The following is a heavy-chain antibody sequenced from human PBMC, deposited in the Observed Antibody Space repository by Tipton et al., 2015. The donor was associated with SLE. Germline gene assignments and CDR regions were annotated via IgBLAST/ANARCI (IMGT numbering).Heavy chain of an antibody. CDR2: ISYSGNT. Sequence: TLSLTCAVSGGSISSSSYYWGWIRQPPGKGLEWIGSISYSGNTYYSPSLNSRVTISFDTSKNQFSLKLSSVTAADTAVYYCARGVYSGIYYFDSWGQGTLVTVSS. D-gene: IGHD1-26*01. CDR3: ARGVYSGIYYFDS. V-gene: IGHV4-39*07. J-gene: IGHJ4*02. CDR1: GGSISSSSYY.